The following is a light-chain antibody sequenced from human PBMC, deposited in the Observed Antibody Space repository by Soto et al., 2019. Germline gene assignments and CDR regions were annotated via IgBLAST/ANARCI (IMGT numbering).Light chain of an antibody. CDR3: QSYEGASRI. J-gene: IGLJ2*01. V-gene: IGLV1-40*01. Sequence: QSVLTQPPSVSGAPGQRVTISCTGTASNIGAGYAVHWYQHVPGTAPKLLIQGNTVRPSGVPDRFSGSKSGTSASLDITGLQAEDEAHYYCQSYEGASRIFGGGTKLTVL. CDR1: ASNIGAGYA. CDR2: GNT.